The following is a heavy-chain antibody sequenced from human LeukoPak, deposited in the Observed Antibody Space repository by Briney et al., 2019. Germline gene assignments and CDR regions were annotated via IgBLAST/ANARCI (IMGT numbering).Heavy chain of an antibody. V-gene: IGHV4-39*01. CDR1: GGSISSSSAY. Sequence: SETLSLTCTVSGGSISSSSAYWGWTRQPPGKGVEWIGSIYYSKNTYYSTSLKSRVTISADTSKNQFSLTLGSVSATDTAVYYCVSPRGFSYGYFDSWGQGTLVTVSS. CDR2: IYYSKNT. CDR3: VSPRGFSYGYFDS. D-gene: IGHD5-18*01. J-gene: IGHJ4*02.